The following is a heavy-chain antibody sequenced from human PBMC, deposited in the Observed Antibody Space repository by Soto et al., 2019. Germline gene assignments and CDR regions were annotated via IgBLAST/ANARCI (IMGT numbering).Heavy chain of an antibody. V-gene: IGHV4-39*01. CDR1: GGSISSSSYY. J-gene: IGHJ4*02. Sequence: PSETLSLTCTVSGGSISSSSYYWGWIRQPPGKGLEWIGSIYYSGSTYYNPSLKSRVTISVDTSKNQFSLKLSSVTAADTAVYYCARPRRIAVAAPFDYWGQGTLVTVSS. D-gene: IGHD6-19*01. CDR3: ARPRRIAVAAPFDY. CDR2: IYYSGST.